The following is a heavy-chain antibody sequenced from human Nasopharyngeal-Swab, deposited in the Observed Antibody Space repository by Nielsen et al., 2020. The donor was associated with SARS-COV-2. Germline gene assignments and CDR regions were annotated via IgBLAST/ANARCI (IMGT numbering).Heavy chain of an antibody. CDR2: IYTSGST. J-gene: IGHJ4*02. V-gene: IGHV3-53*01. Sequence: GESLKISCVVSGFTVSTNYMNWVRQTPGKGLEWVSVIYTSGSTHYADSVKGRFTISRDNSKNTLSLQMNSLRAEDTAVYYCAKDLRGPYFFWGQGTQVTVSS. CDR1: GFTVSTNY. D-gene: IGHD2/OR15-2a*01. CDR3: AKDLRGPYFF.